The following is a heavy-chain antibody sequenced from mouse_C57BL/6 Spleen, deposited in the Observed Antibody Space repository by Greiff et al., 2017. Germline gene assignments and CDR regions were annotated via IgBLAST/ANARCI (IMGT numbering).Heavy chain of an antibody. J-gene: IGHJ4*01. D-gene: IGHD2-2*01. Sequence: QVQLKQPGAELVKPGASVKLSCKASGYTFTSYWMHWVKQRPGQGLEWIGMIHPNSGSTNYNEKFKSKATLTVDKSSSTAYMQLSSLTSEDSAVYYCARSPYGYDYYAMDYWGQGTSVTVSS. CDR2: IHPNSGST. CDR3: ARSPYGYDYYAMDY. V-gene: IGHV1-64*01. CDR1: GYTFTSYW.